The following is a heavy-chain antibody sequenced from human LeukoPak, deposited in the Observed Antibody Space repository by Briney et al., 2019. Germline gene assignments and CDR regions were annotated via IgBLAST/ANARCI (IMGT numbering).Heavy chain of an antibody. CDR1: GYTFTSYD. J-gene: IGHJ6*03. Sequence: ASVKVSCKASGYTFTSYDINWVRQATGQGLEWMGWMNPNSGNTGYAQKFQGRVTMTRNPSISTAYMELSSLRSEVTAVYYCXXALAQGQWLVRGYYYYMDVWGKGTTVTVSS. D-gene: IGHD6-19*01. CDR2: MNPNSGNT. CDR3: XXALAQGQWLVRGYYYYMDV. V-gene: IGHV1-8*01.